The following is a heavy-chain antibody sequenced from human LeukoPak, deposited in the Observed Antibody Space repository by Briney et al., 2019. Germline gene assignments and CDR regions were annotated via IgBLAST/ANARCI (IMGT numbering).Heavy chain of an antibody. J-gene: IGHJ4*02. D-gene: IGHD4-11*01. CDR2: INSDGSST. CDR3: ARDGRHADYHYFDY. CDR1: GFTFSSYW. V-gene: IGHV3-74*01. Sequence: GGSLRLSCAASGFTFSSYWMHWVRQAPGKGLVWVSRINSDGSSTSYADSVKGRSTISRDNAKNTLYLQMNSLRAEDTAVYYCARDGRHADYHYFDYWGQGTLVTVSS.